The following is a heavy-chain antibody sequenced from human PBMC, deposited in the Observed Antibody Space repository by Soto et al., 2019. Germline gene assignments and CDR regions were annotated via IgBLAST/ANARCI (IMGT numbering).Heavy chain of an antibody. Sequence: QVQLQESGPGLVKPSQTLSLTCTVSGGSISSGSFYWSWIRQHPGKGLGWIGYIYYSVTTYYHPSLKSRLTISVDTSKNQFSLNLGSVTAADTAVYYGARVGVVETAFDYWGQGALVTVSS. CDR2: IYYSVTT. V-gene: IGHV4-31*03. CDR1: GGSISSGSFY. CDR3: ARVGVVETAFDY. D-gene: IGHD2-21*02. J-gene: IGHJ4*02.